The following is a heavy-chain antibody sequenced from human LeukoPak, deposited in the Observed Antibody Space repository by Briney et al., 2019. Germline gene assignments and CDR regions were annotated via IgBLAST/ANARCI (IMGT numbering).Heavy chain of an antibody. CDR3: ATNYDILTGPWYFDL. V-gene: IGHV3-66*01. D-gene: IGHD3-9*01. J-gene: IGHJ2*01. CDR2: IYSGGST. Sequence: GGSLRLSCAASGFTVSSNHMSWVRQAPGKGLKWVSVIYSGGSTYYADSVKGRFTISRDNSKNTLYLQMNRLRAEDTAVYYCATNYDILTGPWYFDLWGRGTLVTVSS. CDR1: GFTVSSNH.